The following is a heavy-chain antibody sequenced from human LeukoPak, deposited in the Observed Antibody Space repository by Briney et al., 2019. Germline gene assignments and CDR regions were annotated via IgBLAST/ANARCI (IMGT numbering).Heavy chain of an antibody. J-gene: IGHJ2*01. Sequence: GGSLRLSCAASGFTFSSYSMNWVRQAPEKGLEWVSSISSSSSYIYYADSVKGRFTISRDNAKNSLYLQMNSLRAEDTAVYYCAGDGVAAGGYWYFDLWGRGTLVTVSS. V-gene: IGHV3-21*01. CDR1: GFTFSSYS. CDR2: ISSSSSYI. CDR3: AGDGVAAGGYWYFDL. D-gene: IGHD2-15*01.